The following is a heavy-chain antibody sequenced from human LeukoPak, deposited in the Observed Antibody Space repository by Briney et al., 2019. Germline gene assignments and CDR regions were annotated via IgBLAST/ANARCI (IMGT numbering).Heavy chain of an antibody. J-gene: IGHJ3*02. CDR1: GFTFSSYA. CDR3: ARAYDYVWGSYHLSGGAFDI. V-gene: IGHV3-30*04. CDR2: ISYDGSNK. Sequence: GGSLRLSCAAYGFTFSSYAMHWVRQAPGKGLEWVAVISYDGSNKYYADSVKGRFTISRDNSKNTLYLQMNSLRAEDTAVYYCARAYDYVWGSYHLSGGAFDIWGQGTMVTVSS. D-gene: IGHD3-16*01.